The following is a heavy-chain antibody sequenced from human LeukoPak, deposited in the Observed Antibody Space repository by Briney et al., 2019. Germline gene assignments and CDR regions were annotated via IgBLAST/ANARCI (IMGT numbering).Heavy chain of an antibody. J-gene: IGHJ6*02. CDR1: GFTFSSYS. D-gene: IGHD4-23*01. Sequence: GGSLRLSCAASGFTFSSYSMNWVRQAPGKGLEWVSYIGSSGTTIYYADSVKGRFTISRDNGKNSLYLQMDDLRAEDTAVYYCASLYGGNLYSGLDVWGQGTTVTVS. V-gene: IGHV3-48*04. CDR3: ASLYGGNLYSGLDV. CDR2: IGSSGTTI.